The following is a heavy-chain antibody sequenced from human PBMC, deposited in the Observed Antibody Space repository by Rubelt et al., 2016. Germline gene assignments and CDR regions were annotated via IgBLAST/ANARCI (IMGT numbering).Heavy chain of an antibody. CDR3: ARSITIFGVVIHQTFDY. D-gene: IGHD3-3*01. CDR2: IYTSGST. J-gene: IGHJ4*02. CDR1: GGSISSYY. Sequence: QVQLQESGPGLVKPSETLSLTCTVSGGSISSYYWSWIRQPAGKGLEWIGRIYTSGSTNYNPSLKGRVTSSVDTSKNQFSLTLSFVTAADTAVYYCARSITIFGVVIHQTFDYWGQGTLVTVSS. V-gene: IGHV4-4*07.